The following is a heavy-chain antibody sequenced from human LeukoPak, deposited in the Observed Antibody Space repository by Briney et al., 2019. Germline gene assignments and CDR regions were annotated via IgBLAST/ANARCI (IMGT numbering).Heavy chain of an antibody. J-gene: IGHJ3*02. CDR1: GGSISSYY. Sequence: SETLSLTCTVSGGSISSYYWSWIRQPPGKGLEWIGYIYYGGSTNYNPSLKSRVTISVDTSKTQFPLKLSSVTAADTAVYYCARDPGGDSSGPTGAFDIWGQGTMVTVSS. V-gene: IGHV4-59*01. CDR3: ARDPGGDSSGPTGAFDI. D-gene: IGHD3-22*01. CDR2: IYYGGST.